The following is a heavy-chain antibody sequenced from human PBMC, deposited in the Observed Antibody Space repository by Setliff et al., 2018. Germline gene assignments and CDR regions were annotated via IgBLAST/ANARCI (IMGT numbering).Heavy chain of an antibody. CDR3: ARDQVYGSSWYYYYYGMDV. CDR2: INGGNGNT. J-gene: IGHJ6*02. V-gene: IGHV1-3*01. CDR1: RYSFSTYA. Sequence: ASVKVSCKASRYSFSTYAMHWVRQAPGQRLEWMGWINGGNGNTKYSQKFQGRITITRDTSASTAYMEMSSLRSEDTAVYYCARDQVYGSSWYYYYYGMDVWGQGTTVTVSS. D-gene: IGHD6-13*01.